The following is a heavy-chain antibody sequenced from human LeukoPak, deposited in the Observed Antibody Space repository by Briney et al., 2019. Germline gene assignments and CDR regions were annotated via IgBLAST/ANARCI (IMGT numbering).Heavy chain of an antibody. V-gene: IGHV4-4*07. Sequence: SETLSLTCTVSGGSISSYYWSWIRQPAGKGLEWIGRIYTSGSTNYNPSLKSRVTISVDTSKNQFSLKLSSVTAADTAVYYCARVAVLRYFDWLQYRNNWFDPWGQGTLVTVSS. CDR1: GGSISSYY. D-gene: IGHD3-9*01. CDR3: ARVAVLRYFDWLQYRNNWFDP. CDR2: IYTSGST. J-gene: IGHJ5*02.